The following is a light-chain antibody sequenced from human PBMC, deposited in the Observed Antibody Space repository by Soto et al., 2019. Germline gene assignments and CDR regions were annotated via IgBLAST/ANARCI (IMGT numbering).Light chain of an antibody. CDR3: SAWDASLNGYV. CDR2: SNY. V-gene: IGLV1-44*01. J-gene: IGLJ1*01. Sequence: QSVLTQPPSASGTPGQRVTISCSGSSSNIGSKTVNWYQQLPGTAPKLLIYSNYQRPSGVPDRFSGSKSGTSASLAISGLQSEYEDDYYCSAWDASLNGYVFGTGTKLTVL. CDR1: SSNIGSKT.